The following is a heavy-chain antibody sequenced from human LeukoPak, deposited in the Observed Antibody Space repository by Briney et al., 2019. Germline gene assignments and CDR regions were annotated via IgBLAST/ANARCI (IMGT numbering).Heavy chain of an antibody. CDR3: ARAGYSGYDTNPYYYYTTDV. V-gene: IGHV4-4*07. J-gene: IGHJ6*02. CDR2: IYTSGST. CDR1: GGSISSYY. Sequence: SETLSLTCTVSGGSISSYYWSWVRQPAGKGLEWIGRIYTSGSTNYNPSLKSRVTMSLDTSKNQFSLKLSSVTAADTAVYYCARAGYSGYDTNPYYYYTTDVWGQGTTVTVSS. D-gene: IGHD5-12*01.